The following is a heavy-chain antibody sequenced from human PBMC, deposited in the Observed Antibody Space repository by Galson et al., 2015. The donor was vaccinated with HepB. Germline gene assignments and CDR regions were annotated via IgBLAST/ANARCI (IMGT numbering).Heavy chain of an antibody. V-gene: IGHV3-21*06. CDR1: GFTFSGFS. Sequence: SLRLSCAASGFTFSGFSINWVRQAPGKGLEWISFISARSTYIHYAQSVKGRFTISRDNATSSVYLEMNSLRVDDTAVYYCARGLTGDYVFDYWGQGTLVTVSS. D-gene: IGHD4-17*01. CDR3: ARGLTGDYVFDY. CDR2: ISARSTYI. J-gene: IGHJ4*02.